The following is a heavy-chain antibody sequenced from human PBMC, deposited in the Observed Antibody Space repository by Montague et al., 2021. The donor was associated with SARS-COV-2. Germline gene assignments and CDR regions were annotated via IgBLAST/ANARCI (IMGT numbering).Heavy chain of an antibody. CDR1: GGSISSSNY. V-gene: IGHV4-4*02. CDR2: VYHGGRT. J-gene: IGHJ4*02. Sequence: SETLSLTCAVSGGSISSSNYWIWVRQPPGKGLEWIGEVYHGGRTNYKLSLKSRVTISVDKSKNQLSLKLSSVTAADTAVYYCARQGVFSYTMGESWGLGTLVTVSS. D-gene: IGHD1-26*01. CDR3: ARQGVFSYTMGES.